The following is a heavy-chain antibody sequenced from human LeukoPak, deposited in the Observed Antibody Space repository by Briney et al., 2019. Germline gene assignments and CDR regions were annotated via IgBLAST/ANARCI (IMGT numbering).Heavy chain of an antibody. CDR2: ISSSGAYI. V-gene: IGHV3-21*01. CDR1: GFPFSILS. CDR3: AREPTTVSPPG. J-gene: IGHJ4*02. D-gene: IGHD4-11*01. Sequence: GSLNPPCAALGFPFSILSMNWVRQAPGKGLGWVSSISSSGAYIFYADSVKGRFTISRDNAKNSLYLQMNSLRAEDTAVYYCAREPTTVSPPGWGQGTLVTVSS.